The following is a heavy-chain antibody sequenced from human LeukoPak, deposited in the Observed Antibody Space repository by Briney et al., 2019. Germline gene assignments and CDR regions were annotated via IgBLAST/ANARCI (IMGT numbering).Heavy chain of an antibody. Sequence: ASVKVSCKASGYTFTSYGISWVRQAPGQGLEWMGWISAYNGNTNYAQKLQGRVTMTTDTSTSTAYMELRSLRSDDTAVYYCAGWLRIQLWAGGDYWGQGTLVTVSS. CDR2: ISAYNGNT. V-gene: IGHV1-18*01. J-gene: IGHJ4*02. D-gene: IGHD5-18*01. CDR3: AGWLRIQLWAGGDY. CDR1: GYTFTSYG.